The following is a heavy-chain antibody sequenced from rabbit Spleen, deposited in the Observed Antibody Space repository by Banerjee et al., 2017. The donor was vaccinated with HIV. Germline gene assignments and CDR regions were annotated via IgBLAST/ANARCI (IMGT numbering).Heavy chain of an antibody. CDR1: GVSFSVSSY. D-gene: IGHD2-1*01. Sequence: QELVESGGDLVKPGASLTLTCTASGVSFSVSSYMCWVRQAPGKGLEWIACIDAGSSDFTYFASWAKGRFTISKTSSTTVTLQMTSLTAADRATYFCARDLVGVIGWNFYLWGPGTLVTVS. CDR2: IDAGSSDFT. CDR3: ARDLVGVIGWNFYL. J-gene: IGHJ4*01. V-gene: IGHV1S40*01.